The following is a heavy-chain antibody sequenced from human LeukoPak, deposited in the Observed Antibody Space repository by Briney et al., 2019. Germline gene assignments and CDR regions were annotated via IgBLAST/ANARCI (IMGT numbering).Heavy chain of an antibody. Sequence: SETLSLTCTVSGVSISSGSYYWSWIRQPAGKGLEWIGRIYTSGSTNYNPSLKSRVTISVDTSKNQFSLKLSSVTAADTAVYYCARDGSRDGYNYRYYYYYMDVWGKGTTVTISS. J-gene: IGHJ6*03. V-gene: IGHV4-61*02. CDR3: ARDGSRDGYNYRYYYYYMDV. CDR2: IYTSGST. CDR1: GVSISSGSYY. D-gene: IGHD5-24*01.